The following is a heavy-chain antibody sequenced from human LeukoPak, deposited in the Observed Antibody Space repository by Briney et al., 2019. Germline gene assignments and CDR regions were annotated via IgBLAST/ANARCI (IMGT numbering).Heavy chain of an antibody. Sequence: GGSLRLSCAASGFTFSSYGMHWVRQAPGKGLEWVAVIWYDGSNKYYADSVKGRFTISRDNSKNTLYLQMNSLRAEDTAVYYCARDIVVVPAATLGMDVWGQGTTVTVS. CDR1: GFTFSSYG. V-gene: IGHV3-33*01. D-gene: IGHD2-2*01. J-gene: IGHJ6*02. CDR2: IWYDGSNK. CDR3: ARDIVVVPAATLGMDV.